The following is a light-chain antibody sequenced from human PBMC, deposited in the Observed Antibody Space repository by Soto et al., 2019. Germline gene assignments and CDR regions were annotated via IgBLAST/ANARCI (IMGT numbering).Light chain of an antibody. CDR3: SSYTSSSTLAVV. CDR2: DVS. CDR1: SSDVGGYNY. Sequence: QSALTQPASVSGSPGQSITISCTGTSSDVGGYNYVSWYQQHPGKAPKLMIYDVSNRPSGVSNRFSGSKSGNTASLTNSGLQAEDEADYYCSSYTSSSTLAVVFGGGTKLTVL. J-gene: IGLJ2*01. V-gene: IGLV2-14*01.